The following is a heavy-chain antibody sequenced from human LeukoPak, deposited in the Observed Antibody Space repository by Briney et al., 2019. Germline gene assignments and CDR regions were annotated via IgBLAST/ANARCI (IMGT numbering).Heavy chain of an antibody. D-gene: IGHD2-15*01. CDR2: IVNSGSRT. Sequence: GGSLRLSCAASGFKFSNYAMSWVRQAPGRGLEWVSGIVNSGSRTYYAESVQGRFTISRDNSQNTLYLQMNSLRAEDTALYYCAKLSDKYCGGGSCYLDYWGQGALVTVSS. CDR3: AKLSDKYCGGGSCYLDY. J-gene: IGHJ4*02. CDR1: GFKFSNYA. V-gene: IGHV3-23*01.